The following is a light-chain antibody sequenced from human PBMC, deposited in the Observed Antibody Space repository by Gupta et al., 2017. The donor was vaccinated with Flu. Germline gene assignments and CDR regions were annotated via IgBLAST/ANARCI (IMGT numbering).Light chain of an antibody. J-gene: IGLJ1*01. V-gene: IGLV3-21*02. Sequence: VWTQPPSVSVAPGQTARITCGGSDIGSKSVHWYQQKPGQAPVLVVHDDYDRPSGSPERFSGSDSESTATLTISRVEAGEEADYHCQMWDSRRGHTYVFGTGTKVTVL. CDR1: DIGSKS. CDR2: DDY. CDR3: QMWDSRRGHTYV.